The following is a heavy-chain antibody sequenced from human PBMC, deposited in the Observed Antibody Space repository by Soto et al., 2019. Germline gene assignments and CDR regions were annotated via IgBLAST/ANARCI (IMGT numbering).Heavy chain of an antibody. D-gene: IGHD6-13*01. CDR3: ARDAPIAAAGAFDY. V-gene: IGHV1-69*08. CDR1: GGTFSSYT. CDR2: IIPILGIA. Sequence: QVQLVQSGAEVKKPGSSVKVSCKASGGTFSSYTISWVRQAPGQGLEWMGRIIPILGIANYAQKFQGSVTITADKSTSTAYMELSSLRSEDTAVYYCARDAPIAAAGAFDYWGQGTLVTVSS. J-gene: IGHJ4*02.